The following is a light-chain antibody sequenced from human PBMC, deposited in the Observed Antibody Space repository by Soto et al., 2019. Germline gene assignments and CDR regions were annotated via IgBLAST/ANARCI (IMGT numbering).Light chain of an antibody. Sequence: IQMTQSPSSLSASVGDRDTITCQASHDITSYLNWYQHKPGKAPKLLIYDASILEAAVPSRFSGSGSGIDFTFAVSGLQSEDVATFYCQKCDFVSSFGPGITVDFK. CDR2: DAS. CDR3: QKCDFVSS. J-gene: IGKJ3*01. V-gene: IGKV1-33*01. CDR1: HDITSY.